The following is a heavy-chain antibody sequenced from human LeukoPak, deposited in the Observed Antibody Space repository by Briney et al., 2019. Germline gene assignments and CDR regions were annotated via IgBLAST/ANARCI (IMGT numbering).Heavy chain of an antibody. CDR2: ISGSGGST. CDR1: GFTFSSYG. J-gene: IGHJ4*02. CDR3: AKAPAGGFDY. Sequence: TGGSLRLSCAASGFTFSSYGMSWVRQAPGKGLEWVSAISGSGGSTYYADSVKGRFTISRDNSKNTLYLQMNSLRAEDTAVYYCAKAPAGGFDYWGQGTLVTVSS. V-gene: IGHV3-23*01.